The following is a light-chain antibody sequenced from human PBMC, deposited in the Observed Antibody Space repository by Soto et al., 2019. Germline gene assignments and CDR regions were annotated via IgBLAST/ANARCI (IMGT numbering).Light chain of an antibody. CDR1: QSISNNF. V-gene: IGKV3-20*01. Sequence: DIVLTQSPGTLSLSPGAAATLSFSASQSISNNFLPWYQQKPGQAPRLLIYGATSRATGIPDRFSGSGSGTDFTLTISRLEPEDFAVYYCQQSGSSSWTFGQGTKVDI. J-gene: IGKJ1*01. CDR2: GAT. CDR3: QQSGSSSWT.